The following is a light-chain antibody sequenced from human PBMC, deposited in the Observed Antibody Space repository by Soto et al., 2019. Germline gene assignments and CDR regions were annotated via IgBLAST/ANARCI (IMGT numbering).Light chain of an antibody. Sequence: ELVFTQAPATLSFSPGARATLSCRASQSVSSNNLVWYQQKPGQAPRLLIYGASTRATGIPARFSGSGYGTEGTLTISSLQSEDGEVYDCQQYNNWPLTFGGGTKVDIK. J-gene: IGKJ4*01. V-gene: IGKV3-15*01. CDR1: QSVSSNN. CDR2: GAS. CDR3: QQYNNWPLT.